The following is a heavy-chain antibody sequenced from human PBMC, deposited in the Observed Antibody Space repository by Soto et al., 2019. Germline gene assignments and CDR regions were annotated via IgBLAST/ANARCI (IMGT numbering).Heavy chain of an antibody. J-gene: IGHJ5*02. D-gene: IGHD3-10*01. CDR1: GGSISSGGYY. Sequence: QVQLQESGPGLVKPSQTLSLTCTVSGGSISSGGYYWSWIRQHPGKGLEWIGYIYYSGSTYYNPSLKSRVTISVDTSKNQFSVKLSSVTAADTAVYYCARDRLWFGELSVFDPWGQGTLVTVSS. CDR2: IYYSGST. CDR3: ARDRLWFGELSVFDP. V-gene: IGHV4-31*03.